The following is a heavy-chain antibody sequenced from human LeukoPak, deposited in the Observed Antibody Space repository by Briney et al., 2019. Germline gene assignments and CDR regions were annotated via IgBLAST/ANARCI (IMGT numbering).Heavy chain of an antibody. J-gene: IGHJ4*02. CDR2: IGGGATT. V-gene: IGHV3-23*01. D-gene: IGHD6-19*01. CDR3: AKAARLQAVAGWIDY. CDR1: GLTLSNYV. Sequence: LGGSPRLSCAASGLTLSNYVMSDVREAPGGGVECASAIGGGATTYYADYVKGRFTISRDNSKNTLYLQMNSLRAEDTAIYYCAKAARLQAVAGWIDYWGQGTLVTVS.